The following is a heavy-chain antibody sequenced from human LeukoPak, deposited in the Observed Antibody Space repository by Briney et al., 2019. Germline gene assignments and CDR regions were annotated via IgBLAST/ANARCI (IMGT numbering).Heavy chain of an antibody. V-gene: IGHV1-8*03. CDR1: GHTFTSYD. CDR2: MNPNSGST. Sequence: ASVKFSCKASGHTFTSYDINWVRPATGQGLGWMGWMNPNSGSTGYAQKFQGRVTITRNTSISTAYMELSGLRSEDTAVYYCARGRSTGYPYYFEYWGQGTLVTVSS. D-gene: IGHD5-12*01. CDR3: ARGRSTGYPYYFEY. J-gene: IGHJ4*02.